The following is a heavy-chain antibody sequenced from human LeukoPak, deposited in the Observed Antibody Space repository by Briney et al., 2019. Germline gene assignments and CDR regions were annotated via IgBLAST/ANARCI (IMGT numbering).Heavy chain of an antibody. CDR1: GGSFSGYY. J-gene: IGHJ4*02. V-gene: IGHV4-34*01. CDR3: AVGSGSPFDY. CDR2: INHSGST. Sequence: SETLSLACAVYGGSFSGYYWSWIRQPPGKGLEWIGEINHSGSTNYNPSLKSRVTISVDTSKNQFSLKLSSVTAADTAVYYCAVGSGSPFDYWGQGTLVTVSS. D-gene: IGHD1-26*01.